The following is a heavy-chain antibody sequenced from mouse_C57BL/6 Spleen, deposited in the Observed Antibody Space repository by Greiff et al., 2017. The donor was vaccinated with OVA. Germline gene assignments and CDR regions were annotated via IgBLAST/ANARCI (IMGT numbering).Heavy chain of an antibody. CDR1: GYTFTDYN. CDR3: AGTGTGAWFAY. D-gene: IGHD4-1*01. J-gene: IGHJ3*01. Sequence: VQLQQSGPELVKPGASVKMSCKASGYTFTDYNMHWVKQSHGKSLEWIGYINPNNGGTSYNQKFQGKATLPVNKSSSTAYMELRSLTSEDSAVYYCAGTGTGAWFAYWGQGTLVTVSA. CDR2: INPNNGGT. V-gene: IGHV1-22*01.